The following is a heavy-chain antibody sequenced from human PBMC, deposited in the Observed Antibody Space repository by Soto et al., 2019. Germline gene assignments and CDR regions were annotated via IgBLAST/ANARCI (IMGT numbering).Heavy chain of an antibody. CDR3: AREIGDDYRMDY. Sequence: VQLVESGGGVVQPGRSLRLSCAASGFTFSSYAMHWVRQAPGKGLEWVAVISYDGSNKYYADSVKGRFTISRDNSKNTLYLQMNSLRAEDTAVYYCAREIGDDYRMDYWGQGTLVTVSS. J-gene: IGHJ4*02. V-gene: IGHV3-30-3*01. CDR2: ISYDGSNK. CDR1: GFTFSSYA. D-gene: IGHD3-10*01.